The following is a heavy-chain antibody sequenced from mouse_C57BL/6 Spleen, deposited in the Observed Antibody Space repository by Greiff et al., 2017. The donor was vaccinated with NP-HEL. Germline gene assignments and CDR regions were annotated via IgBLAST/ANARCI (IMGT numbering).Heavy chain of an antibody. CDR2: IYPGSGNT. J-gene: IGHJ2*01. V-gene: IGHV1-66*01. CDR1: GYSFTSYY. D-gene: IGHD2-10*02. CDR3: ARSRYEYYFDY. Sequence: QVQLQQSGPELVKPGASVKISCKASGYSFTSYYIHWVKQRPGQGLEWIGWIYPGSGNTKYNEKFKGKATLTADTSSSTAYMQLSSLTSEDSAVYYCARSRYEYYFDYWGQGTTLTVSS.